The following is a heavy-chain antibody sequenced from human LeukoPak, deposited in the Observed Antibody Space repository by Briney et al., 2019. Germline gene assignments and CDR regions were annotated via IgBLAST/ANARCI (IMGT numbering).Heavy chain of an antibody. CDR1: GFTFSSYA. J-gene: IGHJ6*03. CDR3: ARDGVAAAGTDYYYYYMDV. Sequence: GGSLRLSCAASGFTFSSYAMHWVRQAPGKGLEWVAVISYDGSNKYYADSVKGRFTISRDNSKNTLYLQMNSLRAEDTAVYYCARDGVAAAGTDYYYYYMDVWGKGTTVTVSS. V-gene: IGHV3-30-3*01. D-gene: IGHD6-13*01. CDR2: ISYDGSNK.